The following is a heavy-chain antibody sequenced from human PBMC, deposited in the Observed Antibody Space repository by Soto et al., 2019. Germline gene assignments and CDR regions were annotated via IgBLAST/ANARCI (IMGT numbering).Heavy chain of an antibody. D-gene: IGHD6-13*01. CDR2: INTDGSST. Sequence: EVQLVASGGDFVQPGGSLRLSCAASGFTFSSNWMHWVRQAPGKGLVWVSRINTDGSSTNYADSVKGRFTISRDNAKNTLYLQMNSLGAEDTAVYYCARATVAAAGIADYWGQGTLVTVSS. V-gene: IGHV3-74*01. CDR1: GFTFSSNW. J-gene: IGHJ4*02. CDR3: ARATVAAAGIADY.